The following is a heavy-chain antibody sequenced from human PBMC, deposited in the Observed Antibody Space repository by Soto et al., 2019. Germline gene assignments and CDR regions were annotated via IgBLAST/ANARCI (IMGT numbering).Heavy chain of an antibody. V-gene: IGHV4-61*01. Sequence: HVQLQESGPGLVTPSETLSLTCTVSGDSVSTDPSFWSWIRQPPGKGLECIAYIYNSEITYYNPSLRSRVTISVATSNNQFSLKLSSVTAADTGVYYCARGRGYGYGIDYWGQGTLVSVS. CDR1: GDSVSTDPSF. CDR2: IYNSEIT. CDR3: ARGRGYGYGIDY. J-gene: IGHJ4*02. D-gene: IGHD5-18*01.